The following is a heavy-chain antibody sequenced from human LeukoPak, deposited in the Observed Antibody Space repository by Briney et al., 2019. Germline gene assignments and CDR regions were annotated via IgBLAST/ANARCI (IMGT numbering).Heavy chain of an antibody. Sequence: ASVKVSCMASGYTFTSYGISWVRQAPGRGLEWMGWISAYNGNTNYAQKLQGRVTMTTDTSTSTAYMELRSLRSDDTAVYYCGTHDILTGSDYWGQGTLVTVSS. V-gene: IGHV1-18*01. CDR2: ISAYNGNT. D-gene: IGHD3-9*01. CDR1: GYTFTSYG. CDR3: GTHDILTGSDY. J-gene: IGHJ4*02.